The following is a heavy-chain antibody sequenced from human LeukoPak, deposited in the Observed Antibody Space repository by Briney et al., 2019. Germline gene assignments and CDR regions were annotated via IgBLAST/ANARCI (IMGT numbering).Heavy chain of an antibody. D-gene: IGHD3-10*01. CDR3: AKTKDYYGSGSYYNYYYYGMDV. Sequence: PGGSLRLSCTASGFTFGDYAMHWVRQAPGKGLEWVAVISYDGSNKYYADSVKGRFTISGDNSKNTLYLQMNSLRAEDTAVYYCAKTKDYYGSGSYYNYYYYGMDVWGKGTTVTVSS. J-gene: IGHJ6*04. CDR2: ISYDGSNK. V-gene: IGHV3-30-3*02. CDR1: GFTFGDYA.